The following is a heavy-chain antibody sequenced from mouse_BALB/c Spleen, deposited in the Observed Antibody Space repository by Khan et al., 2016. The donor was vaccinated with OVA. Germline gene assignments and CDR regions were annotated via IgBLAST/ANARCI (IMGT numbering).Heavy chain of an antibody. D-gene: IGHD2-4*01. J-gene: IGHJ3*01. CDR1: GDSITSGY. CDR3: ARYDYDYDGAFAY. Sequence: VQLKQSGPSLVKPSQTLSLTCSVTGDSITSGYWNWIRKFPGHKLEYMGYISYSGSTYYNPSLKSRISITRDTSKNQYYLQLNSVTTEDTATYYCARYDYDYDGAFAYWGQGTLVTVSA. V-gene: IGHV3-8*02. CDR2: ISYSGST.